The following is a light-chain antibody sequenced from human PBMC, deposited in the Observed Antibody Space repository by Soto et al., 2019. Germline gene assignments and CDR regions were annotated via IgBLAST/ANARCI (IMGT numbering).Light chain of an antibody. CDR1: QRVSTN. V-gene: IGKV3-15*01. CDR3: QQYNNWPTM. CDR2: GAS. Sequence: EIVITQSPSARSVSPGDGATLSCRASQRVSTNLASYQQKPGQAARLLLYGASTRATGIPFRFSGSGFGTEFTLTISSLQSEDFAVYYCQQYNNWPTMFGQGTKVDIK. J-gene: IGKJ1*01.